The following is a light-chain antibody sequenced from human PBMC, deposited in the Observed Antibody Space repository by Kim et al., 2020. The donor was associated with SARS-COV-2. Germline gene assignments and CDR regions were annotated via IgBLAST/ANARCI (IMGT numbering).Light chain of an antibody. CDR2: GNN. CDR3: QSYDSSLSVV. Sequence: GQRVTDSLTGDSSNSGRSYDVHWYQPVPGTARKRLIYGNNNRPSGGPDGFSGSKSGTSASLAITGLQAEDEADYYCQSYDSSLSVVFGGGTQLTVL. CDR1: SSNSGRSYD. V-gene: IGLV1-40*01. J-gene: IGLJ2*01.